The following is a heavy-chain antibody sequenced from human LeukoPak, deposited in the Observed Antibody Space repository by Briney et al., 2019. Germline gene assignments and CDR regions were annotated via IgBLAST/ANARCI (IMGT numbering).Heavy chain of an antibody. CDR1: GFTFSSYS. CDR2: ISSSSSTI. J-gene: IGHJ6*02. D-gene: IGHD6-13*01. CDR3: ARIHSSSWYGESGYGMDV. V-gene: IGHV3-48*01. Sequence: GGSLRLSCAASGFTFSSYSVNWVRQAPGKGLEWVSYISSSSSTIYYADSVKDRFTISRDNAKNSLYLQMNSLRAEDTAVYYCARIHSSSWYGESGYGMDVWGQGTTVTVSS.